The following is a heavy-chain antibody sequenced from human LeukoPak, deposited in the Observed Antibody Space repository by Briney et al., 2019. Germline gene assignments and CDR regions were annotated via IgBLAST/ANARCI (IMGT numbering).Heavy chain of an antibody. Sequence: GGSLRLSCAASGFTFSSYAMSWVRQAPGKGLEWVSAISGSGGSTYYADSVKGRFTISRDNSKNTLYLQMNSLRAEDTAVYYCAKDLRRRYFDWLLADYWGQGTLVTVSS. CDR3: AKDLRRRYFDWLLADY. V-gene: IGHV3-23*01. D-gene: IGHD3-9*01. CDR2: ISGSGGST. J-gene: IGHJ4*02. CDR1: GFTFSSYA.